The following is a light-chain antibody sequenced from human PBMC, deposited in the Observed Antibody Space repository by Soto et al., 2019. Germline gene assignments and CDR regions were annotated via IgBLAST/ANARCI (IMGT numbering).Light chain of an antibody. Sequence: QPVLTQSPSASASLGASVKLTCTLSSGHSSYAIAWHQQQPEKGPRYLMKLNSDGSHSKGDGIPDRFSGSSSGAERYLTISSLQSEDEADYYCQTWGSGTQGYVVFGGGTLLTVL. CDR1: SGHSSYA. V-gene: IGLV4-69*01. CDR2: LNSDGSH. J-gene: IGLJ2*01. CDR3: QTWGSGTQGYVV.